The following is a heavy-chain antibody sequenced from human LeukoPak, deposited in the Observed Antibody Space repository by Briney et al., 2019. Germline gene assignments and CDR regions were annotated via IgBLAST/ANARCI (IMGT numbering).Heavy chain of an antibody. V-gene: IGHV5-51*01. J-gene: IGHJ3*02. CDR1: GYSFNNYW. Sequence: GESLKISCQASGYSFNNYWIAWVRQMPGKGLEWMGFMYPGNSDIRYSPSFQGQVTISADTSISTAYLQWSSLKASDTAMYYCARLDSGPYSSSWYGDAFDIWGQGTMVTVSS. CDR2: MYPGNSDI. D-gene: IGHD6-13*01. CDR3: ARLDSGPYSSSWYGDAFDI.